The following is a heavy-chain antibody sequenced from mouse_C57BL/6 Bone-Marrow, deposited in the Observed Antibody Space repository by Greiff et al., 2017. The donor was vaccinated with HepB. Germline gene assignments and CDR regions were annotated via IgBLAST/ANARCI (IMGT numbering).Heavy chain of an antibody. CDR3: ARDLVAWFAY. CDR2: ISDGGSYT. V-gene: IGHV5-4*01. Sequence: VQLKESGGGLVKPGGSLKLSCAASGFTFSSYAMSWVRQTPEKRLEWVATISDGGSYTYYPDNVKGRFTISRDNAKNNLYLQMSHLKSEDTAMYYCARDLVAWFAYWGQGTLVTVSA. J-gene: IGHJ3*01. CDR1: GFTFSSYA.